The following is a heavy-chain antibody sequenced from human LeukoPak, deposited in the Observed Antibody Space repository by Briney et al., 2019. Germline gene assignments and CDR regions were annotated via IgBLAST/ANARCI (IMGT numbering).Heavy chain of an antibody. V-gene: IGHV1-69*04. CDR3: ARDVLTSPLEY. CDR1: GGTFSSYA. D-gene: IGHD2-2*01. CDR2: IIPIVGIT. Sequence: ASVKVSCKASGGTFSSYAINWVRQAPGQGLEWMGRIIPIVGITTSAQKFQDRVTITADKSTRTAYMELSSLRSDDTAVYYCARDVLTSPLEYWGQGTLVTVSS. J-gene: IGHJ4*02.